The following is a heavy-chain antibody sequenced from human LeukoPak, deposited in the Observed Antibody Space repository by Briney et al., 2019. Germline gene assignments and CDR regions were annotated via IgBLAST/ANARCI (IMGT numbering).Heavy chain of an antibody. CDR3: ARDSTLSNY. D-gene: IGHD3-16*01. Sequence: PGGSLRLSCAASGLTLSSYWMSWVAQAPRKGLEWVATIKYDGSETYYVDSVRGRFSISRDNAKNSLYLQMNSLSAEDTAVYYCARDSTLSNYWGQGTLVTVSS. CDR1: GLTLSSYW. CDR2: IKYDGSET. J-gene: IGHJ4*02. V-gene: IGHV3-7*04.